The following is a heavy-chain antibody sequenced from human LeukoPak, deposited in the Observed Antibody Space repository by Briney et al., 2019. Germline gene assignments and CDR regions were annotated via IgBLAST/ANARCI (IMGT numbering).Heavy chain of an antibody. CDR2: IRSRGGTI. D-gene: IGHD2-21*01. J-gene: IGHJ4*02. V-gene: IGHV3-48*03. CDR3: ARDFGLWFLDY. CDR1: GFMFSSYE. Sequence: GGSLRLSCAASGFMFSSYEMNWVRQAPGKGLEWVSYIRSRGGTIYYADSVKGRFTISRDNAKNSLYLQMNSLRAEDTAVYYCARDFGLWFLDYWGQGTLVTVSS.